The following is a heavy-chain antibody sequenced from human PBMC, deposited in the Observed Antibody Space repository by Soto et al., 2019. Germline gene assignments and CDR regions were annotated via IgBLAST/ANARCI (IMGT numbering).Heavy chain of an antibody. CDR3: AIPGAGDFDY. J-gene: IGHJ4*02. CDR2: IYHSGTT. V-gene: IGHV4-4*02. Sequence: QVQLQESGPGLVEPSGTLSLTCAVSGASISNTNCWSWVRQPPGKGLEWIGEIYHSGTTNCDQSLKSGVTLSVDKSKKQFSLKLISVTAADTAVYYCAIPGAGDFDYCGQGTLVLVSS. CDR1: GASISNTNC. D-gene: IGHD1-26*01.